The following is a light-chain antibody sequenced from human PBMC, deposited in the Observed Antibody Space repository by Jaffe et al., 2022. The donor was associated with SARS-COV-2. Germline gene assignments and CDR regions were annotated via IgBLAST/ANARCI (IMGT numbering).Light chain of an antibody. V-gene: IGLV2-23*01. CDR3: CSYAGSSTWV. CDR2: EGS. Sequence: QSALTQPASVSGSPGQSITISCTGASSDVGNYNLVSWYQQHPGKAPQLIIYEGSKRPSGVSIRFSGSKSGNTASLTISGLQAEDEADYYCCSYAGSSTWVFGGGTKLTVL. J-gene: IGLJ3*02. CDR1: SSDVGNYNL.